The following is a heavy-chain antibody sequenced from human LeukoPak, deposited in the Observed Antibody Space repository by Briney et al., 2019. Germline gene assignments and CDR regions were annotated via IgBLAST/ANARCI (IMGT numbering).Heavy chain of an antibody. V-gene: IGHV1-46*01. CDR3: ARDRRALVATTLDY. J-gene: IGHJ4*02. D-gene: IGHD5-12*01. CDR1: GYTFTNYY. Sequence: ASVKVSCKASGYTFTNYYMHWVRQAPGQGLEWMGIINPSDGSTTYAQKFQDRVTMTRDTSISTAYMELSRLRSDDTAVYYCARDRRALVATTLDYWGQGTLVTVSS. CDR2: INPSDGST.